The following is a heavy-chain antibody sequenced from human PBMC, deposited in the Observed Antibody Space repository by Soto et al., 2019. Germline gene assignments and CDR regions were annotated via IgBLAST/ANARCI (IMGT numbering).Heavy chain of an antibody. Sequence: SVKVSCKASGGTFSSYTISWVRQAPGQGLEWMGRIIPILGIANYAQKFQGRVTITADKSTSTAYMELSSLRSEDTAVYYCARDRTLNPLTSLNWFDPWGQGTLVTVS. CDR3: ARDRTLNPLTSLNWFDP. D-gene: IGHD3-16*01. J-gene: IGHJ5*02. CDR2: IIPILGIA. CDR1: GGTFSSYT. V-gene: IGHV1-69*04.